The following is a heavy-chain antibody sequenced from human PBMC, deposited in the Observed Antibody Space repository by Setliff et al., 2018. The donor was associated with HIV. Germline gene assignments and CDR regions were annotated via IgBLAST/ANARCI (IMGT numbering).Heavy chain of an antibody. CDR3: ARGPYCGGDRYSSYYYGMDV. Sequence: SETLSLTCTVSGGSISSGSYYWSWIRQPAGKGLEWIGRMYTSGSTNYNPSLKSRVTISVDTSKNQFSLKLSSVTAADTAVYYCARGPYCGGDRYSSYYYGMDVWGQGTTVTVSS. V-gene: IGHV4-61*02. CDR2: MYTSGST. J-gene: IGHJ6*02. D-gene: IGHD2-21*02. CDR1: GGSISSGSYY.